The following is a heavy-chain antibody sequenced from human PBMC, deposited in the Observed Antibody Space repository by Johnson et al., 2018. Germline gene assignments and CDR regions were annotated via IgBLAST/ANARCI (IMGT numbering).Heavy chain of an antibody. J-gene: IGHJ3*02. V-gene: IGHV3-23*01. CDR3: ARDMRPPTAVAHAFDI. D-gene: IGHD6-19*01. Sequence: VQLLETGGGLVQPGGSLRLSCAASGFTFSSYAMSWIRQAPGKGLEWVSGLRGSGGNTYDADTVKGGLPTSRDKSKKTLYCRMKSRRVEDTAVYYCARDMRPPTAVAHAFDIWGQGTMVTVSS. CDR2: LRGSGGNT. CDR1: GFTFSSYA.